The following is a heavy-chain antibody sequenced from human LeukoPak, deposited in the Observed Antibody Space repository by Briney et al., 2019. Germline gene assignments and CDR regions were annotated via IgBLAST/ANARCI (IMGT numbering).Heavy chain of an antibody. CDR2: IYYSGST. J-gene: IGHJ6*03. Sequence: SETLSLTCSVSGGSITSGSYYWTWIRQPAGTGLEWIGYIYYSGSTNYNPSLKSRVTISVDTSKNQFSLKLSSVTAADTAVYYCAREYNSRKGGYYYYYMDVWGKGTTVTISS. CDR1: GGSITSGSYY. D-gene: IGHD6-13*01. CDR3: AREYNSRKGGYYYYYMDV. V-gene: IGHV4-61*10.